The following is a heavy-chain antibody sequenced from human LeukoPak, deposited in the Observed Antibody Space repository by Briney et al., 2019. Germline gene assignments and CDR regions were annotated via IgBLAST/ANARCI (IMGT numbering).Heavy chain of an antibody. CDR2: IIPIFGTA. V-gene: IGHV1-69*13. J-gene: IGHJ4*02. CDR1: GGTFSSYA. Sequence: SVKVSCKASGGTFSSYAISWVRQAPGQGLEWMGGIIPIFGTANYAQKFQGRVTITADESTSTAYMELSSLRSEDTAVYYCAREGRLGELSLQFDYWGQGTLVTVSS. D-gene: IGHD3-16*02. CDR3: AREGRLGELSLQFDY.